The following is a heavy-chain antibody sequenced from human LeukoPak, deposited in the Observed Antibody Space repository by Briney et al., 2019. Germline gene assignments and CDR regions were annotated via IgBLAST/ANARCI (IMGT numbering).Heavy chain of an antibody. CDR2: INPNSGGT. V-gene: IGHV1-2*02. D-gene: IGHD6-13*01. CDR1: GYTFTGYS. J-gene: IGHJ5*02. CDR3: ARGAYSSPRAWFDP. Sequence: ASVKVSCKASGYTFTGYSMHWVRQAPGQGLERMGWINPNSGGTNYAQKFQGRVTMTRDTSISTAYMELSRLRSDDTAVYYCARGAYSSPRAWFDPWGQGTLVTVSS.